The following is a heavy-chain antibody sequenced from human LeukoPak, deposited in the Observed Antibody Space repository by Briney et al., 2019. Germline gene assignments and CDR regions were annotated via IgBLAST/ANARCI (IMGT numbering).Heavy chain of an antibody. V-gene: IGHV4-34*01. J-gene: IGHJ5*02. CDR1: GGSFSGYY. CDR3: ARVGDSKVWFDP. D-gene: IGHD4-11*01. CDR2: INHSGST. Sequence: SETLSLTCAVYGGSFSGYYWSWIRQPPGKGLEWIGEINHSGSTNYNPSLKSRVTISVDTSKNQFSRNLSSVTDADTAVYYCARVGDSKVWFDPWAREPWSPSPQ.